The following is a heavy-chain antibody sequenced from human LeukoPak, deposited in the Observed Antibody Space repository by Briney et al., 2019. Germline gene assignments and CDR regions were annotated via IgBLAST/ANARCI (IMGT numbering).Heavy chain of an antibody. D-gene: IGHD6-19*01. Sequence: GESLKISCKGSGYSFTSYWIGWVRQMPGKGLEWMGIIYPGDSDTRYSPSFQGQVTISADKSINTAYLQWSSLRASDTAMYYCARHYSSGWTSRDAFDIWGQGTMVTVSS. CDR1: GYSFTSYW. CDR2: IYPGDSDT. V-gene: IGHV5-51*01. CDR3: ARHYSSGWTSRDAFDI. J-gene: IGHJ3*02.